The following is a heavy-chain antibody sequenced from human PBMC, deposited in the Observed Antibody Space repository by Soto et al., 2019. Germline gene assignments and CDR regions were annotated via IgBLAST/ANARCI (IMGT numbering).Heavy chain of an antibody. D-gene: IGHD1-26*01. V-gene: IGHV1-18*01. CDR2: ISTFNGRT. CDR1: GYTFTSHG. Sequence: ASVKVSCKSSGYTFTSHGFAWVRQAPGQGLEWMGWISTFNGRTDYAQKFQGRLTMTADTRTITGYMELSSLRSDDTAVYYCARLLTEGATYREDAFDLWGQGTKVTVSS. J-gene: IGHJ3*01. CDR3: ARLLTEGATYREDAFDL.